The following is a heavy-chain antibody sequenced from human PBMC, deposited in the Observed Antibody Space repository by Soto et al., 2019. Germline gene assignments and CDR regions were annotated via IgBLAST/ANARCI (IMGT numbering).Heavy chain of an antibody. D-gene: IGHD3-3*01. J-gene: IGHJ5*02. CDR2: IKSKTDGGTT. CDR1: GFAFSDAW. Sequence: GGSLRLSCVASGFAFSDAWMSLVRQAPGKGLEWVGRIKSKTDGGTTDYAAPVKGRFTISRDDSKNTLYLQMNSLKTEDTAVYYCTTDTPVAGITIFGVVNSHRGFDPWGQGTLVTVSS. V-gene: IGHV3-15*01. CDR3: TTDTPVAGITIFGVVNSHRGFDP.